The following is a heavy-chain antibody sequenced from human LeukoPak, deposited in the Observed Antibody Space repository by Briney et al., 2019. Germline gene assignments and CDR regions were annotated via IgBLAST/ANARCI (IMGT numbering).Heavy chain of an antibody. D-gene: IGHD3-16*02. CDR2: INTNTGNP. V-gene: IGHV7-4-1*02. CDR3: ARAYQPLGGLSFPDS. J-gene: IGHJ5*01. Sequence: SSVKVPCKASGYTFTSYGISWVRQPPGQGLEWMGWINTNTGNPAYAQGFTGRFVFSFDTSVSTAYLQISSLKAEDTAVYYCARAYQPLGGLSFPDSWGQGTLVTVSS. CDR1: GYTFTSYG.